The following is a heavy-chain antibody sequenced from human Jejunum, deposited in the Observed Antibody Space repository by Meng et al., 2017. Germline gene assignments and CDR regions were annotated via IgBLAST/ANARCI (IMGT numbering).Heavy chain of an antibody. CDR1: RCLINTNDW. D-gene: IGHD2-15*01. CDR2: IYHTGSD. V-gene: IGHV4-4*03. CDR3: ARVRDCSTVSCESGNNP. Sequence: QPPGPLSPLCVVYRCLINTNDWGGLARPSRGKGMEWIGEIYHTGSDNDTPSLKSRVTITVDKSKNQWSLRLNSVAAADTALYYCARVRDCSTVSCESGNNPWGQGTLVTVSS. J-gene: IGHJ5*02.